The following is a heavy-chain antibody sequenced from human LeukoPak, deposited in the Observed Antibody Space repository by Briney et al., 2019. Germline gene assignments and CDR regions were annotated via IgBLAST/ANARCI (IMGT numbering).Heavy chain of an antibody. CDR2: IYYSGNT. CDR3: ARTITIFGASGYFDY. V-gene: IGHV4-31*03. D-gene: IGHD3-3*01. Sequence: SETLSLTCTVSGTSISSGAYSWSWVRQHPGKGPEWIAYIYYSGNTYYNPSLKRRVTISVDTSKNQFSLKLSSVTAADTAVYYCARTITIFGASGYFDYWGQGTLVTVSS. J-gene: IGHJ4*02. CDR1: GTSISSGAYS.